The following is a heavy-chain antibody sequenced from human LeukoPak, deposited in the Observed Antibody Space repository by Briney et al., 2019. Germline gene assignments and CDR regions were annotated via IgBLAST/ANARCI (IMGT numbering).Heavy chain of an antibody. Sequence: GGSLRLSCAASGFTFSSYWMHWVRQAPGKGLVWVSRINSDGSSTSYADSVKGRFTISRDNAKNTLYLQMNSLRAEDTAVYYCARGPRFGELFNFLDYWGQGTLVTVSS. CDR1: GFTFSSYW. J-gene: IGHJ4*02. CDR3: ARGPRFGELFNFLDY. D-gene: IGHD3-10*01. V-gene: IGHV3-74*01. CDR2: INSDGSST.